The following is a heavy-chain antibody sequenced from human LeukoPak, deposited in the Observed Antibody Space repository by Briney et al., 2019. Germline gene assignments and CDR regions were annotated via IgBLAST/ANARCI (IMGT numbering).Heavy chain of an antibody. D-gene: IGHD6-6*01. Sequence: SGTLSLTCAVSGGSISSSNWWSWVRQPPGKGLEWIGEIYHSGSTNYNPSLKSRVTISVGKSKNQFSLKLSSVTAADTAVYYCARDGAARRGNWFDPWGQGTLVTVSS. CDR3: ARDGAARRGNWFDP. V-gene: IGHV4-4*02. CDR2: IYHSGST. J-gene: IGHJ5*02. CDR1: GGSISSSNW.